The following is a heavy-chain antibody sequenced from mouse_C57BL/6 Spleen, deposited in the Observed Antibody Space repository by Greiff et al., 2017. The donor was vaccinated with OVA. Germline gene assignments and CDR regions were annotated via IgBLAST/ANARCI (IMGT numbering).Heavy chain of an antibody. J-gene: IGHJ1*03. CDR1: GYTFTGYW. CDR3: ARYNIYYYGSSWYFDV. CDR2: ILPGSGST. Sequence: QVQLQQSGAELMTPGASVKLSCKATGYTFTGYWIEWVKQRPGHGLEWIGEILPGSGSTNYNEKFKGKATFTADTSSNTAYMQLSSLTTEDSAIYYCARYNIYYYGSSWYFDVWGTGTTVTVSS. V-gene: IGHV1-9*01. D-gene: IGHD1-1*01.